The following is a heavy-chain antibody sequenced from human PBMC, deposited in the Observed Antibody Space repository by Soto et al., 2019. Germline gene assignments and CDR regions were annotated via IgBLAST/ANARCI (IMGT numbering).Heavy chain of an antibody. J-gene: IGHJ4*02. Sequence: EVQLLESGGGLVQPGGSLRLSCAASGFTFSSYAMNWVRQAPGKGLEWVSVISGSGGSTYYADSVKGRFTISRDNSKNTLYLQMNSLRAEDTAVYYCARRSSGGYFDYWGQGTLVTVSS. CDR2: ISGSGGST. D-gene: IGHD6-19*01. CDR3: ARRSSGGYFDY. V-gene: IGHV3-23*01. CDR1: GFTFSSYA.